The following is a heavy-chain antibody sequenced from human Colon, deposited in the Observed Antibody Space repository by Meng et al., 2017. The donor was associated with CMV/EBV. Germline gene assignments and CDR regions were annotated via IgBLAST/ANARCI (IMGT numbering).Heavy chain of an antibody. CDR2: IKHDGSEQ. V-gene: IGHV3-7*01. CDR1: GFTFVSYW. D-gene: IGHD6-13*01. J-gene: IGHJ4*02. Sequence: GGSLRLSCAASGFTFVSYWMSWVRQAPGKGLEWVASIKHDGSEQYYVDSVKGRFTISRDNAETSLYLQMDSLRVEDPAVYYCVRESTSSSYDYWGQGTLVTVSS. CDR3: VRESTSSSYDY.